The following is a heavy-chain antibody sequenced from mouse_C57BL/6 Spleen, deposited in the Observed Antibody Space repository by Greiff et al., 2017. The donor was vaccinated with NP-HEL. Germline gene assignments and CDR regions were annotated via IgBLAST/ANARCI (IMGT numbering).Heavy chain of an antibody. V-gene: IGHV1-4*01. Sequence: QVQLKESGAELARPGASVKMSCKASGSTFTSYTMHWVKQRPGQGLEWIGYINPSSGYTKYNQKFKDKATLTADKSSSTAYMQLSSLTSEDSAVYYCARWGGPMDDWGQGTSVTVSS. CDR2: INPSSGYT. CDR1: GSTFTSYT. J-gene: IGHJ4*01. CDR3: ARWGGPMDD.